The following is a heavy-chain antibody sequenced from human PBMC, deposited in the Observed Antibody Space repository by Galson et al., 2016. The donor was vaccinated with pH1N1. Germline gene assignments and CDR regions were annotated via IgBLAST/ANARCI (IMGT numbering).Heavy chain of an antibody. CDR2: INAGNGNA. J-gene: IGHJ6*02. V-gene: IGHV1-3*01. CDR3: ARGGTLSDFWSNYYPYGMDV. Sequence: SVKVSCKASGYTFTTYAIHWVRQAPGQRLEWMGWINAGNGNAKYLQKLQDRVTITRDTSATTAYMDLRSQRSEDTAVYYCARGGTLSDFWSNYYPYGMDVWGQGTTVTVSS. D-gene: IGHD3-3*01. CDR1: GYTFTTYA.